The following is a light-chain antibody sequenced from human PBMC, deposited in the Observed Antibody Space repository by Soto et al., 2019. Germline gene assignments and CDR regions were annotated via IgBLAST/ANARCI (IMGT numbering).Light chain of an antibody. CDR2: GSS. Sequence: ELVLKQSPGNLSLSPGERSTLSCMASQIVSTTYLAWYQQKPGQAPRLLIYGSSSRAPGIPDRFSGSGSGTDFTLTISSLEPEEFSVYDCQQRSNWPLTVGGGTKVEIK. J-gene: IGKJ4*01. CDR3: QQRSNWPLT. CDR1: QIVSTTY. V-gene: IGKV3D-20*02.